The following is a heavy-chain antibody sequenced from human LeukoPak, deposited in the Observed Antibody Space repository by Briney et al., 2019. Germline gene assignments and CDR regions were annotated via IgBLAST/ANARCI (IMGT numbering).Heavy chain of an antibody. CDR3: AKKQGGMIVATTLHYYYGMDV. CDR1: GVTFSSYA. CDR2: ISGSGGST. V-gene: IGHV3-23*01. J-gene: IGHJ6*02. Sequence: GGSLRLSCGASGVTFSSYAMSWVRRAPGRGLEWVSAISGSGGSTYYADSVKGRFAISRDNSKNTLYLQMNSLRAEDTAVYYCAKKQGGMIVATTLHYYYGMDVWGQGTTVTVSS. D-gene: IGHD5-12*01.